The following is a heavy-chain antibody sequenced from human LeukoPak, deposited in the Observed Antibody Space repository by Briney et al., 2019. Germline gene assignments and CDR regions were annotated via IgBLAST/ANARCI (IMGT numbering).Heavy chain of an antibody. Sequence: PGGSLRLSCAASGFTFSSYEMNWVRQAPGKGLEWVSYISGSGSSTYYADSVKGRFTISRDNAKNSLSLQMNSLRAEDTAVYYYAREYSHANDYYGVDVWGKGTTVTVSS. D-gene: IGHD2-15*01. CDR1: GFTFSSYE. CDR2: ISGSGSST. CDR3: AREYSHANDYYGVDV. J-gene: IGHJ6*04. V-gene: IGHV3-48*03.